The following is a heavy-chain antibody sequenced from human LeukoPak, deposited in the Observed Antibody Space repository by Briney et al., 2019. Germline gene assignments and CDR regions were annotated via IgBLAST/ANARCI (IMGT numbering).Heavy chain of an antibody. CDR2: INHSGST. D-gene: IGHD3-22*01. Sequence: PSETLSLTCAVYGGSFSGYYWSWIRQPPGKGLEWIGEINHSGSTNYNPSLKSRVTISVDTSKNQFSMKLRSVTAADTAVYYCPTHGPYDSSGYEDYWGQGTMVTVSS. CDR1: GGSFSGYY. J-gene: IGHJ4*02. CDR3: PTHGPYDSSGYEDY. V-gene: IGHV4-34*01.